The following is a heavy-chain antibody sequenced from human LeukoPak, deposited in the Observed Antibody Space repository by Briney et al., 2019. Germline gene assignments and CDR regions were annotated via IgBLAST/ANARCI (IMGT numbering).Heavy chain of an antibody. V-gene: IGHV4-30-2*01. Sequence: PSETLSLTCAVSGGSISSGGYSWSWIRQPPGKGLEWIGYIYHSGSTYYNPSLKSRVTISVDRSKNQFSLKLSSVTAADTVVYYCASITMVRGVRSLDYWGQGTLVTVSS. CDR3: ASITMVRGVRSLDY. CDR1: GGSISSGGYS. J-gene: IGHJ4*02. D-gene: IGHD3-10*01. CDR2: IYHSGST.